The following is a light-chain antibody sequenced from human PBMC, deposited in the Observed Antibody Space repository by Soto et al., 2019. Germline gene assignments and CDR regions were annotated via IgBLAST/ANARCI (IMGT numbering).Light chain of an antibody. J-gene: IGKJ4*01. CDR1: QSVSSSY. Sequence: EIVMTKSPGTLSLSPGERATLSCRASQSVSSSYLAWYQQKPGQAPRLLIYGASSRATGIPDRFSGSGSGTEFTLTISSLKSEDFAVYYCQQYNNWPLTFGGGTKVDIK. CDR3: QQYNNWPLT. CDR2: GAS. V-gene: IGKV3D-15*01.